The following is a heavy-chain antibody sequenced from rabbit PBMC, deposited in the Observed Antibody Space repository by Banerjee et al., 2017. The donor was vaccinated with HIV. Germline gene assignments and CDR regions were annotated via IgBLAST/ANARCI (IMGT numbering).Heavy chain of an antibody. CDR2: TNGGNGGST. J-gene: IGHJ4*01. CDR3: ARFRYDDYYFNL. CDR1: GFTISSSHC. Sequence: QEQLVESGGGLVQPEGSLALTCKASGFTISSSHCMCWVRQAPGKGLEWIACTNGGNGGSTYYASWAKGRFTISKTSSTTVTLQMTSLTAADTATYFCARFRYDDYYFNLWGPGTLVTV. D-gene: IGHD2-1*01. V-gene: IGHV1S45*01.